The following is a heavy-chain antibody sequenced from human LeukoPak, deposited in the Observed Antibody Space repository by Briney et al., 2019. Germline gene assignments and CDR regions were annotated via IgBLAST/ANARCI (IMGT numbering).Heavy chain of an antibody. CDR2: IYPGDSDT. V-gene: IGHV5-51*01. CDR1: GYIFTSYW. D-gene: IGHD6-19*01. Sequence: GESLQISCKGSGYIFTSYWIGWVRQLPGKGLEWMGIIYPGDSDTRYSPSFQGQVTISAHKSISTAYLQWSSLKASDTAMYYCARSVAGTSDYWGQGTLVTVSS. CDR3: ARSVAGTSDY. J-gene: IGHJ4*02.